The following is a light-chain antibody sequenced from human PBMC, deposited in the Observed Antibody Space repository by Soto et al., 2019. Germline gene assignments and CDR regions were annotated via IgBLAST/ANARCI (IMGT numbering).Light chain of an antibody. CDR1: QSVSSK. J-gene: IGKJ1*01. V-gene: IGKV3-15*01. Sequence: ETVMTQSPATLSVSLGERATLSCRASQSVSSKVAWYQQRPGQAPRLLIYGASTRATGIPARFSGSGSGTEFTLTFSSLQSEDFAVYYCQQYNDWWTFGQGTKV. CDR3: QQYNDWWT. CDR2: GAS.